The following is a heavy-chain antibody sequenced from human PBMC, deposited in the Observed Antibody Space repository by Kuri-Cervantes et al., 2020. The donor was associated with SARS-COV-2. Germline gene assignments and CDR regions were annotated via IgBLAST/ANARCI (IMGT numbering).Heavy chain of an antibody. CDR1: GGSISSYY. CDR2: IYYSGTT. CDR3: ARGNGAVATSGYWYFDL. J-gene: IGHJ2*01. V-gene: IGHV4-59*01. D-gene: IGHD6-19*01. Sequence: SETLSLTCTVSGGSISSYYGSWIRQPPGKGLEYIGYIYYSGTTNYNPSLKSRVTISADTSKNQFSLKLSSVTAADTAMYFCARGNGAVATSGYWYFDLWGRGTLVTVSS.